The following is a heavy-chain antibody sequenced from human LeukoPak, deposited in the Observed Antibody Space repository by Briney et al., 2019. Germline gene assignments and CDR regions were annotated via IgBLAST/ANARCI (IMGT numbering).Heavy chain of an antibody. CDR1: GFTFSSYA. CDR3: ARGGRVSAAVVAPRSFDI. J-gene: IGHJ3*02. D-gene: IGHD3-22*01. CDR2: ISGSGGST. V-gene: IGHV3-23*01. Sequence: HPGGSLRLSCAASGFTFSSYAMSWVRQAPGKGLEWVSAISGSGGSTYYADSVKCRFTISRDNSKNTLYLQMNSLRAEDSALYYCARGGRVSAAVVAPRSFDILDQGTMVTVSS.